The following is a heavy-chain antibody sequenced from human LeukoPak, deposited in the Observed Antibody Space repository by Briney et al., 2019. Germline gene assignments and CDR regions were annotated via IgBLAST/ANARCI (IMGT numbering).Heavy chain of an antibody. CDR2: INPNSGGT. CDR3: ATPLGTYYDFWSGYSG. Sequence: ASVKVSCKASGYTFTGYYMHWVRQAPGQGLEWMGWINPNSGGTNYAQKFQGRVTMTRDTSISTAYMELSSLRSEDTAVYYCATPLGTYYDFWSGYSGWGQGTLVTVSS. CDR1: GYTFTGYY. D-gene: IGHD3-3*01. J-gene: IGHJ4*02. V-gene: IGHV1-2*02.